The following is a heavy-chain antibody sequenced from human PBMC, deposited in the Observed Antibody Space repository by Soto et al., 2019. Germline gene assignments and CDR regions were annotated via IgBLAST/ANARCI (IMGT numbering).Heavy chain of an antibody. D-gene: IGHD1-20*01. CDR2: IKHDGSEK. CDR1: GFTFSAYW. Sequence: EVQLVESGGGLVQPGGSLRLSCAASGFTFSAYWMSWVRQTPGKGLEWVAKIKHDGSEKYYVDSVKGRFTISRDNAKNSLFLEMNRLRADDSSVFYCAIRTRGCSMDVRGKGTKVPVSS. J-gene: IGHJ6*04. CDR3: AIRTRGCSMDV. V-gene: IGHV3-7*01.